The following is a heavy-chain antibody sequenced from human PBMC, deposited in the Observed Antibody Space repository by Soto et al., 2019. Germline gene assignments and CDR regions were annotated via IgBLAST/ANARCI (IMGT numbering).Heavy chain of an antibody. Sequence: ASVKVSCKASRYTFTGYYMHWVRQAPGQGLEWMGWIDPNSGGTDCAQKFQGRVTMTRDTFISTAYMELSRLRVDDTAVYYCARVMSGSYLGHGYYFDYWGQGTLVTVSS. CDR3: ARVMSGSYLGHGYYFDY. D-gene: IGHD1-26*01. CDR2: IDPNSGGT. J-gene: IGHJ4*02. V-gene: IGHV1-2*02. CDR1: RYTFTGYY.